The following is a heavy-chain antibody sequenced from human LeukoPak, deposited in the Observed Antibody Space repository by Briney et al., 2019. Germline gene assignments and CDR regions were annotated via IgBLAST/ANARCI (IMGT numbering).Heavy chain of an antibody. V-gene: IGHV3-48*02. D-gene: IGHD6-19*01. CDR2: ISSFSGTI. CDR1: GITFSSYS. Sequence: PGGSLRLSCVASGITFSSYSMNWVRQAPGKGLEWVSYISSFSGTINYADSVKGRFTISRDNSKNTLYLQMNSLRDEDTAVYYCVSGSRGWFDDNWFDPWGQGTLVTVSS. CDR3: VSGSRGWFDDNWFDP. J-gene: IGHJ5*02.